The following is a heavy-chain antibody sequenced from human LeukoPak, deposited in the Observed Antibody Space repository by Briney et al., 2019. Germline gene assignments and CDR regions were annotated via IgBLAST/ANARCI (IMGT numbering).Heavy chain of an antibody. V-gene: IGHV4-59*01. CDR2: VYETGTT. CDR1: GDFTNDYH. J-gene: IGHJ4*02. D-gene: IGHD3-3*01. CDR3: ASLAATGQNDLGY. Sequence: SETLSLTCTVSGDFTNDYHWSWVRQPPGEGLDWIGYVYETGTTSYNPSLKSRVAISIDTSKKQFSLRLRSVTAADTAVYFCASLAATGQNDLGYWGQGTLVTVSS.